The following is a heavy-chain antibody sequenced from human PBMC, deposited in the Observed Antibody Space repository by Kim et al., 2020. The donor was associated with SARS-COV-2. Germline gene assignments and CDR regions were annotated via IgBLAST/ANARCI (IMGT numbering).Heavy chain of an antibody. CDR3: ARIPRL. J-gene: IGHJ4*02. V-gene: IGHV3-33*01. CDR2: YDGSNK. Sequence: YDGSNKYYADSVKGRFTISRDNSKNTVYLQMNSLGAEDTAVYYCARIPRLWGQGTLVTVSS.